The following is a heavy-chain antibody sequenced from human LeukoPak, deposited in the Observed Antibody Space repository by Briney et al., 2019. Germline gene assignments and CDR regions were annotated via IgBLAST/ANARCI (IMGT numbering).Heavy chain of an antibody. Sequence: GGSLRLSCAASGFTFSSYSMNWVRQAPGKGLEWVSYISSSSSTIYYADSVKGRFTISRDNAKNSLYLQMNSLRAEDTAVYYCARDFFRGGGDCYYDYWGQGTLVTVSS. CDR3: ARDFFRGGGDCYYDY. CDR1: GFTFSSYS. V-gene: IGHV3-48*04. J-gene: IGHJ4*02. D-gene: IGHD2-21*02. CDR2: ISSSSSTI.